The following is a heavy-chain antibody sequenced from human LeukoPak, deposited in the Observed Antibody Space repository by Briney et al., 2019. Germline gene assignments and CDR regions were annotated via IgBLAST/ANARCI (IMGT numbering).Heavy chain of an antibody. J-gene: IGHJ4*02. CDR3: AAQVRGLPSYFDF. Sequence: GGSLRLSCAASGFTFSSYEMNWVRQAPGKGLEWVSYLSSSGSIIHYADSVKGRFTISRDNTKNILYLQLNSLRAEDTAVYYCAAQVRGLPSYFDFWGQGTLVTVSS. CDR1: GFTFSSYE. CDR2: LSSSGSII. V-gene: IGHV3-48*03.